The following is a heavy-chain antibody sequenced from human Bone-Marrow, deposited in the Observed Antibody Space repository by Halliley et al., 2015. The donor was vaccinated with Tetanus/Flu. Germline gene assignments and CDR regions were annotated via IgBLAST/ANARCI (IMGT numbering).Heavy chain of an antibody. Sequence: LEWVSSISSTSSYMYSADSVKGRFTISRDNAKNSLFLQMDSLRDEDTAVYYCTRERDLYFDYWGQGTLVTVSS. CDR3: TRERDLYFDY. V-gene: IGHV3-21*01. J-gene: IGHJ4*02. CDR2: ISSTSSYM.